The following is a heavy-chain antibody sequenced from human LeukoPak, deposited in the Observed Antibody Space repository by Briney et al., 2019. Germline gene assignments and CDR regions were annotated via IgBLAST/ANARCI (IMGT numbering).Heavy chain of an antibody. CDR2: IDHSGST. CDR1: GASFSDYC. J-gene: IGHJ6*03. V-gene: IGHV4-34*01. D-gene: IGHD3-3*01. CDR3: ARGIGDYDFWSGYYYYYYMDV. Sequence: SETLSLTCAVYGASFSDYCWSWIRQPPGKGLEWIGEIDHSGSTYYNPSLKSRVTISVDTSKNQFSLKLSSVTAADTAVYYCARGIGDYDFWSGYYYYYYMDVWGKGTTVTVSS.